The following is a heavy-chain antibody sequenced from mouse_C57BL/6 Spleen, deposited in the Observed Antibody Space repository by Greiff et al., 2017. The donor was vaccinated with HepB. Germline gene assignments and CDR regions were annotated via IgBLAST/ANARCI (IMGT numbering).Heavy chain of an antibody. J-gene: IGHJ2*01. D-gene: IGHD2-3*01. Sequence: VQLKESGPGLVKPSQSLSLTCSVTGYSITSGYYWNWIRQFPGNKLEWMGYISYDGSNNYNPSLKNRISITRDTSKNQFFLKLNSVTTEDTATYYCARGGYDGYFYFDYWGQGTTLTVSS. CDR1: GYSITSGYY. V-gene: IGHV3-6*01. CDR3: ARGGYDGYFYFDY. CDR2: ISYDGSN.